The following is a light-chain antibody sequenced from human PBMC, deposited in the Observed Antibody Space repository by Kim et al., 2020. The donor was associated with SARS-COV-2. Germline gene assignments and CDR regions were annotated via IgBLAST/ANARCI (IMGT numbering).Light chain of an antibody. V-gene: IGKV3-15*01. J-gene: IGKJ2*01. CDR2: GAS. CDR1: QSVSSN. Sequence: SASRRDRATLPCLASQSVSSNLAWYQQKPGQSPGLLIYGASTRATGIPARFRGSGSGTEFTLTISSLQSEDFAVYYCQEYNNWPYTFGQGTKLEI. CDR3: QEYNNWPYT.